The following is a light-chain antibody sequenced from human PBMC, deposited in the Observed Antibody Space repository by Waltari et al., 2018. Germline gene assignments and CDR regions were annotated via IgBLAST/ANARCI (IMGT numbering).Light chain of an antibody. V-gene: IGKV4-1*01. J-gene: IGKJ1*01. CDR3: QQYYSTLRRT. CDR2: WAS. CDR1: QSVLYSSNNKNY. Sequence: DIVMTQSPDSLAVSLGERATLNCKSSQSVLYSSNNKNYLAWYQQKPGQPPKLLIYWASTRESGVPDRFSGSGSGTDFTLTISSLQAEDVAVYYCQQYYSTLRRTFGQGTKVEIK.